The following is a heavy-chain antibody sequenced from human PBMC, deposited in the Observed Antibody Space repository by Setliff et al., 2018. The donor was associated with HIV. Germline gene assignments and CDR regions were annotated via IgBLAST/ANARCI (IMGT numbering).Heavy chain of an antibody. D-gene: IGHD3-10*01. V-gene: IGHV3-48*01. J-gene: IGHJ5*02. CDR2: ITSTGSTI. Sequence: GGSLRLSCAASGFTFSDCSMNWVRQAPGKGLEWISYITSTGSTIFYADSVKGRFTISRDNDKNSVHLQMTSLRAEDTAVYYCASSGSGGYINWFGPWGQGTLVTVSS. CDR3: ASSGSGGYINWFGP. CDR1: GFTFSDCS.